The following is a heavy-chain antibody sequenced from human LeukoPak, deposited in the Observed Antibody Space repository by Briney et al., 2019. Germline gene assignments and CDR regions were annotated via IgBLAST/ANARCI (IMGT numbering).Heavy chain of an antibody. CDR2: ISGSGGST. Sequence: GGSLRLSCAASGFTFSSYAMSWVRQAPGKGLEGVSAISGSGGSTYYADSVKGRFTISRDNSKNTLYLQMNSLRAEDTAVYYCAKPPYGSGSYEYFDYWGQGTLVTVSS. CDR1: GFTFSSYA. CDR3: AKPPYGSGSYEYFDY. D-gene: IGHD3-10*01. V-gene: IGHV3-23*01. J-gene: IGHJ4*02.